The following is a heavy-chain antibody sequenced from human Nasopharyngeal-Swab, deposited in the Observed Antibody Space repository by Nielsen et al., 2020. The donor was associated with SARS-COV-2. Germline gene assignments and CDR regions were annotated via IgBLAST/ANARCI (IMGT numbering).Heavy chain of an antibody. V-gene: IGHV3-7*01. J-gene: IGHJ6*02. CDR2: IKQDGSEK. Sequence: WIRQPPGKGLEWVANIKQDGSEKYYVDSVKGRFTISRDNAKNSRYLQMNSLRAEDTAVYYCARDFYGSGSYYNAYGMDVWGQGTTVTVSS. CDR3: ARDFYGSGSYYNAYGMDV. D-gene: IGHD3-10*01.